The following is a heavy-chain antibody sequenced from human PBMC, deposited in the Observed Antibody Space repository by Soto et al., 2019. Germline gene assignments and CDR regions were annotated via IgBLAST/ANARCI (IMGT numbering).Heavy chain of an antibody. J-gene: IGHJ6*02. D-gene: IGHD6-6*01. CDR3: AKDGSSSGYYGMDV. V-gene: IGHV3-43D*04. CDR2: ISWDGGST. CDR1: GFTFDDYA. Sequence: GGSLRLSCAASGFTFDDYAMHWVRQAPGKGLEWVSLISWDGGSTYYADSVKGRFTISRDNSKNSLYLQMNSLRAEDTALYYCAKDGSSSGYYGMDVWGQGTTVTVSS.